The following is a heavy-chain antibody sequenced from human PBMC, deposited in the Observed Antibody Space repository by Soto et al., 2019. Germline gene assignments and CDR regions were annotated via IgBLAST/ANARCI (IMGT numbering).Heavy chain of an antibody. Sequence: EVQLLESGGGPVQTGGSLRLSCAASGFSFTTYAMSWVRQAPGKGLEWVSGVTGSGGTAHFADSVKGRFTISRDNSKNTLYLQMNSLRAEDTAVYYCARELRIAARPGGDYYYYGMDVWGQGTTVTVSS. CDR1: GFSFTTYA. CDR3: ARELRIAARPGGDYYYYGMDV. J-gene: IGHJ6*02. V-gene: IGHV3-23*01. D-gene: IGHD6-6*01. CDR2: VTGSGGTA.